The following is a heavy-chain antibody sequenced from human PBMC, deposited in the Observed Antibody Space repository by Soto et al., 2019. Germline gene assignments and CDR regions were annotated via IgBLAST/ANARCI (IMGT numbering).Heavy chain of an antibody. V-gene: IGHV1-69*01. CDR1: GGTFSSYA. Sequence: QVQLVQSGAEVKKPGSSVKVSCKASGGTFSSYAISWVRQAHGQGLEWMGGIIPIFGTANYAQKFQGRVTITADESTSTAYMELSSLRSEDTAVYYCARAFHYGDYANYYYYGMAVWGQGTTVTVSS. D-gene: IGHD4-17*01. CDR2: IIPIFGTA. CDR3: ARAFHYGDYANYYYYGMAV. J-gene: IGHJ6*02.